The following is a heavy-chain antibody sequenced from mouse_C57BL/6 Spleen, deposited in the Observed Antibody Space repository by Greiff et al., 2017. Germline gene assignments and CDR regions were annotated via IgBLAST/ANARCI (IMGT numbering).Heavy chain of an antibody. V-gene: IGHV1-26*01. CDR1: GYTFTDYY. D-gene: IGHD1-1*01. Sequence: VQLQQSGPELVKPGASVKISCKASGYTFTDYYMNWVKQSHGKSLEWIGDINPNNGGTSYNQKFKGKATLTVDKSSSTAYMELRSLTSEDSAVYYCADITTVGDYAMDYWGQGTSVTVSS. J-gene: IGHJ4*01. CDR2: INPNNGGT. CDR3: ADITTVGDYAMDY.